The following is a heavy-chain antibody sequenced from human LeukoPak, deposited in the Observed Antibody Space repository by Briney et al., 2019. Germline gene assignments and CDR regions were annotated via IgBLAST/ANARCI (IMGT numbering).Heavy chain of an antibody. Sequence: SETLSLTCTVSGGSISSYYWSWIRQPPGKGLEWIGYIYYSGSTNYNPSLKSRVTISVDTSKNQFSLKLSSVTAADTAVYYCARQKPSAYDFWSGYQWADAFGIWGQGTMVTVSS. J-gene: IGHJ3*02. CDR1: GGSISSYY. CDR2: IYYSGST. V-gene: IGHV4-59*08. CDR3: ARQKPSAYDFWSGYQWADAFGI. D-gene: IGHD3-3*01.